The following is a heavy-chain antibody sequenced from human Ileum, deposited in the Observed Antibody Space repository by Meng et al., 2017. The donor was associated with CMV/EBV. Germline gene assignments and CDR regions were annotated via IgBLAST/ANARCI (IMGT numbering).Heavy chain of an antibody. J-gene: IGHJ4*02. D-gene: IGHD3-10*01. V-gene: IGHV1-2*02. CDR2: INPNTDDT. CDR3: ASPPLGSGIYYAY. CDR1: GYTFTGQY. Sequence: ASVKVSCKASGYTFTGQYIHWVRQAPGQGLEWMGWINPNTDDTHYTQKFQGRITLTRDTSISTAYMELSRLTSDDTAVYYRASPPLGSGIYYAYWGQGTLVTVSS.